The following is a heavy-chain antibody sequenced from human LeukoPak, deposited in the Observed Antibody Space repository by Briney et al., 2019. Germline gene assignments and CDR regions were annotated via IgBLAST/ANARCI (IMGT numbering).Heavy chain of an antibody. V-gene: IGHV1-69*13. CDR1: GGTFRSYA. CDR3: ARSMATPRDYYYYMDV. Sequence: SVKVSCKTSGGTFRSYAISWVRQAPGQGLEWMGGIIPVFRTPHYAQKFQGRLTITADESTRTVYMELSSLRSEDTAVYYCARSMATPRDYYYYMDVWGEGTKVTISS. CDR2: IIPVFRTP. J-gene: IGHJ6*03. D-gene: IGHD5-24*01.